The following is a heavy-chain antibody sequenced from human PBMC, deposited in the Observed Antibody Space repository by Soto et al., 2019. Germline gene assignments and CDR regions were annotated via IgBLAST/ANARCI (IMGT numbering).Heavy chain of an antibody. CDR2: INSGGGNT. D-gene: IGHD2-21*02. V-gene: IGHV1-46*01. J-gene: IGHJ4*02. CDR1: GYTFTGYY. Sequence: QVPLVQSGTEVKKPGASVKISCKASGYTFTGYYIYWVRQAPGQGLEFMGAINSGGGNTDYAQKFQGRVTVTRDTSTSTVYMELTSLRFDDTAVYYCAGGNCAGDCYFDYWGQGTLVTVSS. CDR3: AGGNCAGDCYFDY.